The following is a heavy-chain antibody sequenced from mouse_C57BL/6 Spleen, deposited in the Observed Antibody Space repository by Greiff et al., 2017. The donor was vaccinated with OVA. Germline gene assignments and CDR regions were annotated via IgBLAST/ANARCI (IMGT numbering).Heavy chain of an antibody. CDR3: AKVYYGYDYFDY. CDR1: GYAFSSSW. CDR2: IYPGDGDT. D-gene: IGHD2-2*01. J-gene: IGHJ2*01. V-gene: IGHV1-82*01. Sequence: QVQLKESGPELVKPGASVKISCKASGYAFSSSWMNWVKQRPGKGLEWIGRIYPGDGDTNYNGKFKGKATLTADKSSSTAYMQLSSLTSEDSAVYFCAKVYYGYDYFDYWGQGTTLTVSS.